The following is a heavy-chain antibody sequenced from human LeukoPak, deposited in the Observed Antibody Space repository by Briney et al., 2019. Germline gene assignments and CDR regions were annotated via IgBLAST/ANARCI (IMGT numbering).Heavy chain of an antibody. D-gene: IGHD2-2*01. V-gene: IGHV3-48*02. CDR3: ARDGVVPAAKYYFDY. J-gene: IGHJ4*02. CDR1: GFTFSSYS. CDR2: ISSSSSTI. Sequence: PGGSLRLSCAASGFTFSSYSMNWVRQAPGKGLEWVSYISSSSSTIYYADSVKGRFTISRDNAKNSLYLQMNSLRDEDTAVYYCARDGVVPAAKYYFDYWGQGTQVTVSS.